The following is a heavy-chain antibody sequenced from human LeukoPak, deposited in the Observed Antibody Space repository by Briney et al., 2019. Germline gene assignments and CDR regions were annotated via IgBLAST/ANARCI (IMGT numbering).Heavy chain of an antibody. CDR3: ARDSSARKQDY. Sequence: GGSLRLSCATSGISFSSYAMSWVRQAPGKGLEWVSVIYTGGTTYYADSVKGRFTISRDNSKNTLYLQMNSLRAEDTAVYYCARDSSARKQDYWGQGTLVTVSS. D-gene: IGHD6-13*01. J-gene: IGHJ4*02. CDR2: IYTGGTT. CDR1: GISFSSYA. V-gene: IGHV3-66*01.